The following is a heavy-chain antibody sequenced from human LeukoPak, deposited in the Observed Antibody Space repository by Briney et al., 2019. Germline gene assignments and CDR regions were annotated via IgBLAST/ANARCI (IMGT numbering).Heavy chain of an antibody. D-gene: IGHD6-6*01. J-gene: IGHJ4*02. CDR2: INPNSGCT. CDR1: GYTFTGYY. Sequence: ASVKVSCKASGYTFTGYYMHWVRQAPGQGLEWMGWINPNSGCTNYAQKFQGRVTMTRDTSISTAYMELSRLRSDDTAVYYCARLSPSSSSDYWGQGTLVTVSS. CDR3: ARLSPSSSSDY. V-gene: IGHV1-2*02.